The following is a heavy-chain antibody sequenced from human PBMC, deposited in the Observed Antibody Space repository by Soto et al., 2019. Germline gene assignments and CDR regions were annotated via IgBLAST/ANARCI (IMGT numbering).Heavy chain of an antibody. J-gene: IGHJ5*02. CDR2: IWYDGSNK. Sequence: QVQLVESGGGVVQPGRSLRLSCAASGFTFSSYGMHWVRQAPGTGLEWVAVIWYDGSNKYYADSVKGRFTISRDNSKNTVYLQMNSLRAEDTAVYYCARDWAPAVAGSGWFDPWGQGTLVTVSS. V-gene: IGHV3-33*01. CDR1: GFTFSSYG. D-gene: IGHD6-19*01. CDR3: ARDWAPAVAGSGWFDP.